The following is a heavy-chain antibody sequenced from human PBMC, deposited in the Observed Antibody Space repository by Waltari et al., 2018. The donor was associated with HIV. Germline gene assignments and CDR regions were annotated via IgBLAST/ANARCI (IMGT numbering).Heavy chain of an antibody. CDR2: INTNTGDP. V-gene: IGHV7-4-1*02. Sequence: QVQLVQSGSELKKPGASVKVSCKASGYTFSDFAINWVRQAPGQGLEWMGWINTNTGDPTYAQGFTGRFVFSLETSVSTAYLQITSLKAEDTAVYFCATEGVGASNWFDTWGQGTMVTVSS. CDR1: GYTFSDFA. D-gene: IGHD3-10*01. CDR3: ATEGVGASNWFDT. J-gene: IGHJ5*02.